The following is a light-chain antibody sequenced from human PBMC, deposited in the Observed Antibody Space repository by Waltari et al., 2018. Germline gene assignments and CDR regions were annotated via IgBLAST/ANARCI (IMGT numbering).Light chain of an antibody. CDR2: EVS. V-gene: IGLV2-14*01. CDR3: ISFTSSVTYV. Sequence: QSALTQPASVSGSPGQSITISCTGTSSDIGAYKYCPWYQQHPGKAPKLIIYEVSNRPSGVSNRFSGSKSGNTASLSISGLQAEDEADYYCISFTSSVTYVFGTGTRVTVV. CDR1: SSDIGAYKY. J-gene: IGLJ1*01.